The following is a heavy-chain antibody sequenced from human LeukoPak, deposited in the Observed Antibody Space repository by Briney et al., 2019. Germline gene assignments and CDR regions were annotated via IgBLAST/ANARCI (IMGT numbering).Heavy chain of an antibody. J-gene: IGHJ5*02. Sequence: ASVKISCKASGYTFTGYYMHWVRQAPGQGLEWMGWINPNSGGTNYAQKFQGRVTMTRDTSISTAYMELSRLRSDDTAVYYCAVVLMVYARWGWFDPWGQGTLVTVSS. V-gene: IGHV1-2*02. CDR2: INPNSGGT. CDR1: GYTFTGYY. CDR3: AVVLMVYARWGWFDP. D-gene: IGHD2-8*01.